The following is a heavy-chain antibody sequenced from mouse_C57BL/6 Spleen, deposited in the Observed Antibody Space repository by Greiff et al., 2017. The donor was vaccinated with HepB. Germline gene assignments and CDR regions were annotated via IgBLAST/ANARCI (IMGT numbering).Heavy chain of an antibody. CDR3: ARPYDYGAMDY. D-gene: IGHD2-4*01. V-gene: IGHV5-6*01. CDR1: GFTFSSYG. Sequence: EVKLMESGGDLVKPGGSLKLSCAASGFTFSSYGMSWVRQTPDKRLEWVATISSGGSYTYYPDSVKGRFTISRDNAKNTLYLQMSSLKSEDTAMYYCARPYDYGAMDYWGQGTSVTVSS. CDR2: ISSGGSYT. J-gene: IGHJ4*01.